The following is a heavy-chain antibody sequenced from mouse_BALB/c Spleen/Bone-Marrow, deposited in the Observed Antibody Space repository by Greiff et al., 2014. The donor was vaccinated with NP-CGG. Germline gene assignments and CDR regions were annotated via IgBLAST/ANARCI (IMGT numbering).Heavy chain of an antibody. J-gene: IGHJ3*01. Sequence: LVESGPELVKPGASVKVSCKASGYAFTSYNMYWVKQSHGRSLEWIGHIDPYNGGTSYNQKFKGKATLTVDKSSSTAYMHLNSLTSEDSAVYYCAREDYGSGFAYWGQGTLVTVSA. V-gene: IGHV1S135*01. CDR2: IDPYNGGT. CDR1: GYAFTSYN. CDR3: AREDYGSGFAY. D-gene: IGHD1-1*01.